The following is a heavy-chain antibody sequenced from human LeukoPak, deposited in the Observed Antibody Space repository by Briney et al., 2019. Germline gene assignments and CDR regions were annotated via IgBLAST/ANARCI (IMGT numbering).Heavy chain of an antibody. V-gene: IGHV1-69*01. J-gene: IGHJ4*02. D-gene: IGHD6-13*01. CDR3: ARRGPAAAFDY. CDR1: GGTLSSYA. CDR2: TIPIFGSA. Sequence: GASVKVSCKVFGGTLSSYAFSWVRQAPGQGLEWLGGTIPIFGSATYAQKFQDRITVTVDESTMTACMDLSSLSYEDTAVYYCARRGPAAAFDYWGQGTLVTVSS.